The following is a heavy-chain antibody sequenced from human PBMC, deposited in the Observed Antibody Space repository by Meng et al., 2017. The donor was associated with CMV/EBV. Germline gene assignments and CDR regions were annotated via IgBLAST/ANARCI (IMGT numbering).Heavy chain of an antibody. CDR3: ARDTMVRGGVWFDP. Sequence: SGGSISSGVYYWSWIRQHPGKGLEWIGYIYYSGSTYYNPSLKSRVTISVDTSKNQFSLRLSSVTAADTAVYYCARDTMVRGGVWFDPWGQGTLVTVSS. CDR2: IYYSGST. CDR1: GGSISSGVYY. D-gene: IGHD3-10*01. J-gene: IGHJ5*02. V-gene: IGHV4-31*02.